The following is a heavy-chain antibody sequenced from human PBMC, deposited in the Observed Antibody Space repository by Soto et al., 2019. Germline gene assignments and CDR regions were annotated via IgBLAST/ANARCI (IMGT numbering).Heavy chain of an antibody. D-gene: IGHD6-13*01. Sequence: GPTLVNPPQTLTLTGTFSGFSLSTSGVGVGWIRQPPGKALEWLALIYWDDDKRYSPSLKSRLTITKDTSKNQVVLTMTNMDPVDTATYYCAHRVRLYSSSWYDWGYNWFDPWGQGTLVTVSS. V-gene: IGHV2-5*02. CDR1: GFSLSTSGVG. CDR3: AHRVRLYSSSWYDWGYNWFDP. J-gene: IGHJ5*02. CDR2: IYWDDDK.